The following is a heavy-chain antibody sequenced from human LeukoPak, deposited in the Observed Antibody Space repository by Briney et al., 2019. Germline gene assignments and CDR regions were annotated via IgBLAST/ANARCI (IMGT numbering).Heavy chain of an antibody. D-gene: IGHD5-12*01. J-gene: IGHJ4*02. CDR2: IKEDGSEK. Sequence: GGSLRLSCAASGFTFSRYWMSWVRQAPGKGLEWVANIKEDGSEKHYADSVKGRFTISRDNAKNSLFLQMNSLRAEDTAVYYCAREGLVATIDYWAQGTLVTVSS. V-gene: IGHV3-7*04. CDR1: GFTFSRYW. CDR3: AREGLVATIDY.